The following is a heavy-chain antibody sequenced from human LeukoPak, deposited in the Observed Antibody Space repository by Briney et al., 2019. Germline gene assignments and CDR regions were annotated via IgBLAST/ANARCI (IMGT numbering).Heavy chain of an antibody. CDR1: GGSIGSYY. CDR3: ARDTEPYGMDV. D-gene: IGHD1-26*01. Sequence: SETLSLTCTVSGGSIGSYYWSWIRQPPGKGLEWIGYIYYSGSTNYNPSLKSRVTISVDTSKNQFSLKLSSVTAADTAVYYCARDTEPYGMDVWGQGTTVTVSS. V-gene: IGHV4-59*01. CDR2: IYYSGST. J-gene: IGHJ6*02.